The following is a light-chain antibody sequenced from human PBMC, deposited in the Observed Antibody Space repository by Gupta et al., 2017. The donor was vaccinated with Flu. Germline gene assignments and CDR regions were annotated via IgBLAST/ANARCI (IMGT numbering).Light chain of an antibody. CDR3: GTWDGSVVV. J-gene: IGLJ2*01. CDR2: ESH. Sequence: QSVLTQPPSVSAAPGQKVSISCSEGSSNIGNDYVSWYQQLPGTAPKLLIYESHKRPSGIPDRFSGSKSGTSATLAISGLQTGDEADYYCGTWDGSVVVFGGGTKWTVL. CDR1: SSNIGNDY. V-gene: IGLV1-51*02.